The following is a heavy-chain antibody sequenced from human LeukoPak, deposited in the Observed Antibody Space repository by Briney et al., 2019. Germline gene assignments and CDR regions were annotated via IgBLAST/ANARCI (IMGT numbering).Heavy chain of an antibody. V-gene: IGHV3-21*01. CDR1: GFTFSSYS. CDR3: ARDRSSSGYYVYYYMDV. J-gene: IGHJ6*03. D-gene: IGHD3-22*01. CDR2: ISSSSSYI. Sequence: GGSLRLSCAASGFTFSSYSMNWVRQAPGKGLEWVSSISSSSSYIYYADSVKGRFTISRDNAKNPLYLQMNSLRAEDTAAYYCARDRSSSGYYVYYYMDVWGKGTTVTVSS.